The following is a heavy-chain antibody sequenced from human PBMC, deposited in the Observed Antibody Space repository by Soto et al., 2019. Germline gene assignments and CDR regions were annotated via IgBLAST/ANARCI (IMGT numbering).Heavy chain of an antibody. V-gene: IGHV3-7*01. Sequence: GGSLRLSCAASGFTFSSYWMSWVRQAPGKGLEWVANIKQDGSEKYYVDSVKGRFTISRDNAKNSLYLQMNSLRAEDTAVYYCARGEIAEVDYDFWSGYPLMDVWGKGTTVTVSS. D-gene: IGHD3-3*01. J-gene: IGHJ6*03. CDR2: IKQDGSEK. CDR1: GFTFSSYW. CDR3: ARGEIAEVDYDFWSGYPLMDV.